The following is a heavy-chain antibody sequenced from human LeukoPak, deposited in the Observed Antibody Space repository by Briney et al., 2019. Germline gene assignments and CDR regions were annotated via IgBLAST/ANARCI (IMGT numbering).Heavy chain of an antibody. V-gene: IGHV2-5*01. CDR2: TYWNGDK. J-gene: IGHJ6*02. Sequence: SGPTLVKPTQTLTLTCTFSGLSLSTVGVGVVWIRQPPGKALEWLGVTYWNGDKRYNPSLASRPTITKDTSKNQEVLTLTNMDPVDTATYYCGHRRESFDYHGVDVWGQGTTVTVSS. D-gene: IGHD2/OR15-2a*01. CDR1: GLSLSTVGVG. CDR3: GHRRESFDYHGVDV.